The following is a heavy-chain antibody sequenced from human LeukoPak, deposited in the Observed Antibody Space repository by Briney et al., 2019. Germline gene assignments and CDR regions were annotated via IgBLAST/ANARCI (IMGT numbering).Heavy chain of an antibody. CDR1: GFTFSSYW. CDR3: ARNYGDYVFIIGY. J-gene: IGHJ4*02. V-gene: IGHV3-23*01. CDR2: ISGSGGST. Sequence: GGSLRLSCAASGFTFSSYWMSWVRQAPGKGLEWVSAISGSGGSTYYADSVKGRFTISRDNSKNTLYLQMNSLRAEDTAVYYCARNYGDYVFIIGYWGQGTLVTVSS. D-gene: IGHD4-17*01.